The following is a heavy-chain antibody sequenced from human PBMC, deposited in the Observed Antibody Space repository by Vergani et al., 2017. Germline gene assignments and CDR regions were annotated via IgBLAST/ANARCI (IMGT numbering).Heavy chain of an antibody. V-gene: IGHV4-59*01. D-gene: IGHD6-13*01. CDR2: SYYSGST. J-gene: IGHJ6*03. CDR1: GGSISSYY. Sequence: QVQLQESGPGLVKPSETLSLTCTVSGGSISSYYWSWIRQPPGKGLEWIGYSYYSGSTNYNPSLKSRVTISVDTSKNQFSLELSSVTAADTAVYYCARGRYSSSWYGYYYYYMDVWGKGTTVTVSS. CDR3: ARGRYSSSWYGYYYYYMDV.